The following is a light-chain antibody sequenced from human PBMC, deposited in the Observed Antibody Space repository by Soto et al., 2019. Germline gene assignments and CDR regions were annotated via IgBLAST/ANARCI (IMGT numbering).Light chain of an antibody. CDR2: DAS. CDR1: QSISTW. CDR3: QQYNSYSTWT. V-gene: IGKV1-5*01. Sequence: DIQMTQSPSTLSASVGDRVTITCRASQSISTWLAWYQQKPGKAPNLLIFDASSLASGVPSRFSGSGSGTEFTLTISSLQPDDFATYYCQQYNSYSTWTFGQGTKVEIK. J-gene: IGKJ1*01.